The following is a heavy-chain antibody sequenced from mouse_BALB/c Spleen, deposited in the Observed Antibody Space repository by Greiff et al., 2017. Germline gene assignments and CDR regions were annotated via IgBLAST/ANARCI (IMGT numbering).Heavy chain of an antibody. CDR2: ISDGGSYT. CDR1: GFTFSDYY. V-gene: IGHV5-4*02. Sequence: EVKLVESGGGLVKPGGSLKLSCAASGFTFSDYYMYWVRQTPEKRLEWVATISDGGSYTYYPDSVKGRFTISRDNAKNNLYLQMSSLKSEDTAMYYCARDGFLDYRGQGTTLTVSS. CDR3: ARDGFLDY. D-gene: IGHD2-2*01. J-gene: IGHJ2*01.